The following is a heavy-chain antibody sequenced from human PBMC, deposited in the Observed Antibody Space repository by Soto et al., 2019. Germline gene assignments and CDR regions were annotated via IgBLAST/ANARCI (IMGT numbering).Heavy chain of an antibody. CDR2: IYYSGST. CDR3: ARVPTPPYYYGMDV. CDR1: GGSISSGGYY. V-gene: IGHV4-31*03. Sequence: PSETLSLTCTVSGGSISSGGYYWSWIRQHPGKGLEWIGYIYYSGSTYYNPSLKSRVTISVDTSKNQFSLKLSSVTAADTAVYYCARVPTPPYYYGMDVWGQGTTVTVSS. J-gene: IGHJ6*02.